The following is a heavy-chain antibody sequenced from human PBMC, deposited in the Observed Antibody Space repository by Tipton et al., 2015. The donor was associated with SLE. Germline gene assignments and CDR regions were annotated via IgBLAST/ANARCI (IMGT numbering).Heavy chain of an antibody. CDR2: IYYSGST. CDR3: ARDCCSGGSAIGAFDI. D-gene: IGHD2-15*01. J-gene: IGHJ3*02. Sequence: TLSLTCTVSGGSISSYYWSWIRQPPGKGLGWIGYIYYSGSTNYNPSLKSRVTISVDTSKNQFSLKLSSVTAADTAVYYCARDCCSGGSAIGAFDIWGQGTMVTVSS. CDR1: GGSISSYY. V-gene: IGHV4-59*01.